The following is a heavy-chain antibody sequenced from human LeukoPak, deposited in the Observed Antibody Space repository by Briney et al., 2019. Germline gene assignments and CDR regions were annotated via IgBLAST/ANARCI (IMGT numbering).Heavy chain of an antibody. V-gene: IGHV3-49*03. J-gene: IGHJ4*02. Sequence: GGSLRLSCTASGFTFGDYAMSWFRQAPGKGLEWVGFIRSKAYGGTTEYAASVKGRFTISRDDSKSIAYLQMNSLKTEDTAVYYCTRDPEILGYCSGGSCYSYYWGQGTPVTVSS. D-gene: IGHD2-15*01. CDR1: GFTFGDYA. CDR3: TRDPEILGYCSGGSCYSYY. CDR2: IRSKAYGGTT.